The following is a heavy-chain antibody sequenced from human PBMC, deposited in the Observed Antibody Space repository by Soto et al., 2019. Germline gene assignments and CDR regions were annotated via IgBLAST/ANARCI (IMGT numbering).Heavy chain of an antibody. Sequence: XSVKVCCKASGSTVTGYYMHWARQAPGQGLEWMGWINPNSGGTNYAQKFQGRVTMTRDTSISTAYMELSRLSSDDTAVYYCARGTARLSTYNRGQESLVSVCS. CDR2: INPNSGGT. D-gene: IGHD6-6*01. J-gene: IGHJ4*02. V-gene: IGHV1-2*02. CDR3: ARGTARLSTYN. CDR1: GSTVTGYY.